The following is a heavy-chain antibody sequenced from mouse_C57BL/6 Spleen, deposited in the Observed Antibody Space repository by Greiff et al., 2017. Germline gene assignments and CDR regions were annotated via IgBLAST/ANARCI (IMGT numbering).Heavy chain of an antibody. J-gene: IGHJ2*01. V-gene: IGHV1-82*01. Sequence: VQLQQSGPELVKPGASVKISCKASGYAFSSSWMNWVKQRPGKGLEWIGRIYPGDGDTNYNGKFKGKATLTADKSSSTAYMQLSSLTSEDSAVYFCARSHYGSSYHFDYWGQGTTLTVSS. D-gene: IGHD1-1*01. CDR2: IYPGDGDT. CDR1: GYAFSSSW. CDR3: ARSHYGSSYHFDY.